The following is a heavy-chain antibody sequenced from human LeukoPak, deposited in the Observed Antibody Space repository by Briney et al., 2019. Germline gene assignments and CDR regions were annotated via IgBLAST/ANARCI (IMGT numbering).Heavy chain of an antibody. CDR3: ARACRGYVDAFDI. D-gene: IGHD5-12*01. Sequence: GGSLRLSCAASGFTFSSYSMNWVRQAPGKGLEWVSSISSSSSYIYYADSVKGRFTISRDNAKNSLYLQMNSLRAEDTAVYYCARACRGYVDAFDIWGQGTMVTVSS. CDR2: ISSSSSYI. CDR1: GFTFSSYS. V-gene: IGHV3-21*01. J-gene: IGHJ3*02.